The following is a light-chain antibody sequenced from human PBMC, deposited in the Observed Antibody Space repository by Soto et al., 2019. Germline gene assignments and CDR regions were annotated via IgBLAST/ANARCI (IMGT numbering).Light chain of an antibody. Sequence: QSALTQPASVTGSPGQSITISCTGTSSDVGGYNYVSWYQQHPGKAPKLMIYDVSSRPSGVSNRFSGSKSGNTASLTISGLQAEDEDDYYCSSYTTTSTLLVFVGGTKLTVL. V-gene: IGLV2-14*01. CDR2: DVS. J-gene: IGLJ3*02. CDR3: SSYTTTSTLLV. CDR1: SSDVGGYNY.